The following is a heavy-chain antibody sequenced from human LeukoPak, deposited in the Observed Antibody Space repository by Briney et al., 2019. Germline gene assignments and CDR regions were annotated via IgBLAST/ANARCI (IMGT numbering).Heavy chain of an antibody. D-gene: IGHD3-22*01. Sequence: GGSLRLSCAASGFTFSTYAMNWVRQAPGKGLDWVSGISGSGSSTYYADSVKGRFTISRDNSMDTLYLQMNSLRAEDTAVYYCAKRGYYYDSSAYYYFDYWGQGTLVTVSS. J-gene: IGHJ4*02. CDR1: GFTFSTYA. V-gene: IGHV3-23*01. CDR2: ISGSGSST. CDR3: AKRGYYYDSSAYYYFDY.